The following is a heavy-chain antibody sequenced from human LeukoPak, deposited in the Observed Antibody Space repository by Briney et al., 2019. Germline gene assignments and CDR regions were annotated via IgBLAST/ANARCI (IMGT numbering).Heavy chain of an antibody. Sequence: GGSLRLSCAVSGFIFGDYAMSWVRQAPGKGLEWVSAISGSGGSTYYADSVKGRFTISRDNSKNTLYLQMNSLRAEDTAVYYCAKGARLAGAFDIWGQGTMVTVSS. CDR1: GFIFGDYA. CDR2: ISGSGGST. D-gene: IGHD6-6*01. V-gene: IGHV3-23*01. J-gene: IGHJ3*02. CDR3: AKGARLAGAFDI.